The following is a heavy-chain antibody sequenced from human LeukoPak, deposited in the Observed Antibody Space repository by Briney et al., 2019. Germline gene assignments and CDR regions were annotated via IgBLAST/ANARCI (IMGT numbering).Heavy chain of an antibody. CDR2: ISGSGGST. CDR3: AKATAVAGVIDY. D-gene: IGHD6-19*01. V-gene: IGHV3-23*01. J-gene: IGHJ4*02. CDR1: GFTFSSYA. Sequence: PGGSLSLSCAASGFTFSSYAMSWVRQAPGKGLEWVSAISGSGGSTYYADSVKGRFTISRDNSKNTLYLQMNSLRAEDTAVYYCAKATAVAGVIDYWGQGTLVTVSS.